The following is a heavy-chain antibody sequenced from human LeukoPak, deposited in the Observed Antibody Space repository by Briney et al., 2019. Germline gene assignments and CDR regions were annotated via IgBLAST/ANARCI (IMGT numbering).Heavy chain of an antibody. Sequence: GASVKVSCTASGYTFPTYGISWVRQAPGQGLEWMGWITAYNGNTNYAQKLQGRATMTTDTSTSTAYMELRSLRSDDTAVYYCARTPMVTGYYYFGMDVWGQGTTVSVSS. V-gene: IGHV1-18*01. CDR2: ITAYNGNT. CDR1: GYTFPTYG. D-gene: IGHD5-18*01. CDR3: ARTPMVTGYYYFGMDV. J-gene: IGHJ6*02.